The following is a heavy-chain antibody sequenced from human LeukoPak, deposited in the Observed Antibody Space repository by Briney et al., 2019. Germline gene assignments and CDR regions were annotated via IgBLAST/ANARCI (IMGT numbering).Heavy chain of an antibody. V-gene: IGHV3-48*03. Sequence: QSGGYLRLSCAASRFTFTSYEMNWVRQAPGKGLEWVSYISSGSTIYYADSVTGRFTISRDNAKNSLYLQMNSLRAEDTAVYYCARNRYGSSYDAFDIWGQGTMVTVSS. CDR2: ISSGSTI. CDR1: RFTFTSYE. D-gene: IGHD3-10*01. CDR3: ARNRYGSSYDAFDI. J-gene: IGHJ3*02.